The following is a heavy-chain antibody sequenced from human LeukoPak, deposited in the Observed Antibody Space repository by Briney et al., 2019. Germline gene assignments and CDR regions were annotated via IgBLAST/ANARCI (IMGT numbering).Heavy chain of an antibody. CDR3: ARALYSSSWYDY. CDR2: IYSGGST. V-gene: IGHV3-66*01. Sequence: GGSLRLSCAGSGYTFDDHGMSWVRQAPGKGLEWVSVIYSGGSTYYADSVKGRFTISRDNSKNTLYLQMNSLRAEDTAVYYCARALYSSSWYDYWGQGTLVTVSS. J-gene: IGHJ4*02. CDR1: GYTFDDHG. D-gene: IGHD6-13*01.